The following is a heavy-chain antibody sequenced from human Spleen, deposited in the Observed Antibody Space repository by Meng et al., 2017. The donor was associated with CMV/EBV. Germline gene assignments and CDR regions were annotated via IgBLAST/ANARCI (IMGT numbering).Heavy chain of an antibody. J-gene: IGHJ4*02. Sequence: SGPTLVKPTQTLTLTCTFSGFSLSTSGLGVGWIRQPPDKALEWLALIYWNDDKRYSPSLKSRLTITKDNSKNQVVLTMTNMDPVDTATYYCAHMVLTNLGVVINPCIGHFDYWGQGTLVTVSS. CDR2: IYWNDDK. CDR1: GFSLSTSGLG. D-gene: IGHD3-3*01. CDR3: AHMVLTNLGVVINPCIGHFDY. V-gene: IGHV2-5*01.